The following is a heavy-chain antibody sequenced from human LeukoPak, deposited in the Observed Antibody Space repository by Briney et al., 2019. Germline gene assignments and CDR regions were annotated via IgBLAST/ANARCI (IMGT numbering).Heavy chain of an antibody. J-gene: IGHJ3*02. D-gene: IGHD3-22*01. CDR1: GYSISSGYY. Sequence: SGTLSLTCTVSGYSISSGYYWSWIRQPPGKGLEWIGYIYYSGSTNYNPSLKSRVTISVDTSKNQFSLKLSSVTAADTAVYYCARRVGGSYYYDSSGYDTEDAFDIWGQGTMVTVSS. CDR3: ARRVGGSYYYDSSGYDTEDAFDI. CDR2: IYYSGST. V-gene: IGHV4-61*01.